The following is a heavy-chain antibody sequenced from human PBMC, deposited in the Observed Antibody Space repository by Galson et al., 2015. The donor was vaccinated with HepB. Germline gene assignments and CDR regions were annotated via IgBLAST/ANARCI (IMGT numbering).Heavy chain of an antibody. J-gene: IGHJ4*02. V-gene: IGHV1-3*01. CDR1: GYTFTSYA. Sequence: SVKVSCKASGYTFTSYAMHWVRQAPGQRLEWMGWINAGNGNTKYSQKFQGRVTITRDTSASTAYMELSSLRSEDTAVYCCARGDYDSSGYYYPYYFDYWGQGTLVTVSS. CDR2: INAGNGNT. D-gene: IGHD3-22*01. CDR3: ARGDYDSSGYYYPYYFDY.